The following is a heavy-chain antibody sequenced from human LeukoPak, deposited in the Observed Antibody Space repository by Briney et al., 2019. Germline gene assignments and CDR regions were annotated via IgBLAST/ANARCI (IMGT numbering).Heavy chain of an antibody. Sequence: ASVRVSCKASGNTFAGYYVHWVRQAPGQGLEWMGWINTHNGATNYAQHFQGRVTMTTDTAVTTAYMDLDGLISDDAAVYFCTRGPIGGLRKGFDIWGQGTLVTVSS. CDR1: GNTFAGYY. V-gene: IGHV1-2*02. D-gene: IGHD1-26*01. CDR3: TRGPIGGLRKGFDI. J-gene: IGHJ4*02. CDR2: INTHNGAT.